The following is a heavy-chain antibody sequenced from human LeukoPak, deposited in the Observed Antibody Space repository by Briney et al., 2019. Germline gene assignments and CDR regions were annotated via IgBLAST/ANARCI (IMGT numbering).Heavy chain of an antibody. CDR1: GFSLSSYW. Sequence: GGSLRLSCVASGFSLSSYWMHWVRQAPGKGLVWVTRINSDGSSTTYADSVKGRFTISRDNAKNTLYLQMNSLRAEDTAVYYRVREGVSSSWNNWYFDLWGRGTLVTVSS. J-gene: IGHJ2*01. CDR3: VREGVSSSWNNWYFDL. V-gene: IGHV3-74*01. CDR2: INSDGSST. D-gene: IGHD6-13*01.